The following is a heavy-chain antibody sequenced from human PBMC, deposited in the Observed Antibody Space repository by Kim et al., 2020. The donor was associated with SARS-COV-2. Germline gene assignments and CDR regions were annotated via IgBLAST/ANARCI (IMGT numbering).Heavy chain of an antibody. V-gene: IGHV4-39*01. CDR1: GGSISSSYYY. J-gene: IGHJ5*02. D-gene: IGHD3-9*01. CDR2: VYYSGTP. Sequence: SETLSLTCTVSGGSISSSYYYWGWIRQPPGKGLDWIGTVYYSGTPYYNPSPKGRVTISVATSENQFSRHLPSVTAEAPAKFYFAGSYYDFLTGPNWSDP. CDR3: AGSYYDFLTGPNWSDP.